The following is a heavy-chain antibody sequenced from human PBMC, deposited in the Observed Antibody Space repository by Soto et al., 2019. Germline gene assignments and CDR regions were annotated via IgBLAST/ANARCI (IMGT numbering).Heavy chain of an antibody. CDR3: AKASSGWPHSYYYYGMDV. Sequence: EVQLLESGGGLVQPGGSLRLSCAASGFTFSSYAMSWVRQAPGKGLEWVSAIIGSGGSTYYADSVKGRFTISRDNSKNTLYLQMNSLRAEDTAVYYCAKASSGWPHSYYYYGMDVWGQGTTVTVSS. CDR1: GFTFSSYA. CDR2: IIGSGGST. J-gene: IGHJ6*02. D-gene: IGHD6-19*01. V-gene: IGHV3-23*01.